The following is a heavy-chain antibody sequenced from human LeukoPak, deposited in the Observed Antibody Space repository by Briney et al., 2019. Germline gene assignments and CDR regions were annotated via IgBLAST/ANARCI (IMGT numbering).Heavy chain of an antibody. Sequence: SETLSLTCTVSGGSISSYYWSWIRQPPGKGLEWIGYIYYSGSTNYNPSLKSRVTISVDTSKNQFSLKLSSVTAADTAVYYCARGPPYGDIWYFDLWGRGTLVTVS. J-gene: IGHJ2*01. CDR3: ARGPPYGDIWYFDL. CDR2: IYYSGST. D-gene: IGHD4-17*01. V-gene: IGHV4-59*01. CDR1: GGSISSYY.